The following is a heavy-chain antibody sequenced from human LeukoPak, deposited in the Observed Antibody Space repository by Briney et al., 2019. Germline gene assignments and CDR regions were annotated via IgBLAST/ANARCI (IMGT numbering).Heavy chain of an antibody. J-gene: IGHJ4*02. D-gene: IGHD5-24*01. Sequence: ASVTVSFKASVYTFISYYMHWVRQAPGQGLEWMGWINPNSGGTNSAQKFQGRVTMTRDTSISTVYMELSRLRSDDTAVYYCARASYNDYWGQGTLVTVSS. CDR1: VYTFISYY. CDR3: ARASYNDY. CDR2: INPNSGGT. V-gene: IGHV1-2*02.